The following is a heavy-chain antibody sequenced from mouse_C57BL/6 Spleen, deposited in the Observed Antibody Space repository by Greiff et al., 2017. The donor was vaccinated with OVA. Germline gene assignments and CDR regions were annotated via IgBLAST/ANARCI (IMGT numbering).Heavy chain of an antibody. CDR2: IDPSDSET. Sequence: VQLQQPGAELVRPGSSVKLSCKASGYTFTSYWMPWVKQRPIQGLEWIGNIDPSDSETHYNQKFKDKATLTVDKSSSTAYMQLSSLTSEDSAVYYCATGGGDAMDYWGQGTSVTVSS. J-gene: IGHJ4*01. D-gene: IGHD1-1*01. CDR3: ATGGGDAMDY. V-gene: IGHV1-52*01. CDR1: GYTFTSYW.